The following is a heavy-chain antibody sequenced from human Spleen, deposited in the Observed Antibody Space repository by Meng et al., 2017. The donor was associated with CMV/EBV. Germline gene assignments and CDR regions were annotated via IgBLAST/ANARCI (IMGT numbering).Heavy chain of an antibody. CDR1: GFTFSSYW. CDR3: ARATSGLDAFDI. Sequence: GESLKISCAASGFTFSSYWMSWVRQAPGKGLEWVANIKQDGSEKYYVDSVKGRFTISRDNAKNSLYLQMNSLRAEDTAVYYCARATSGLDAFDIWGQGTMVTVSS. D-gene: IGHD3-3*01. J-gene: IGHJ3*02. CDR2: IKQDGSEK. V-gene: IGHV3-7*01.